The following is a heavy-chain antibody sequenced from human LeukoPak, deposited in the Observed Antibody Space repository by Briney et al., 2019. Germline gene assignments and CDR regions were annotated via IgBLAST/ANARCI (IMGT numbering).Heavy chain of an antibody. D-gene: IGHD1-26*01. CDR2: IYYSGNT. J-gene: IGHJ4*02. CDR3: ARKSRGYSGSYDY. CDR1: GGSISSYY. Sequence: SETLSLTCTVSGGSISSYYWSWIRQPPGKGLEWIGYIYYSGNTNYNPSLKSRVTISVDTSKNQFSLKLSSVTAADTAVYYCARKSRGYSGSYDYWGQGTLITVSS. V-gene: IGHV4-59*01.